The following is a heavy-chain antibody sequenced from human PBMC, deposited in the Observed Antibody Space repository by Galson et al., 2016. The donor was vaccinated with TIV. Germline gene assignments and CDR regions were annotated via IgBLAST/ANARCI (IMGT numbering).Heavy chain of an antibody. CDR1: GFIFSSSV. J-gene: IGHJ6*02. Sequence: SVKVSCKASGFIFSSSVVQWVRQARGQRLEWIGWVVVGSGKTDYAQEFQERVTITRDMSTSTSYMELRDLVSDDTAVFYCAAVGWRSSVCLSGYNGLDVWGHGATVTVSS. V-gene: IGHV1-58*01. D-gene: IGHD3-10*01. CDR3: AAVGWRSSVCLSGYNGLDV. CDR2: VVVGSGKT.